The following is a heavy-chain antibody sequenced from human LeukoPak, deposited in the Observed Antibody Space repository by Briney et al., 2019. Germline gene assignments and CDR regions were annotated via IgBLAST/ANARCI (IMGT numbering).Heavy chain of an antibody. CDR2: IYYSGST. CDR1: GGSISSGGNY. Sequence: EPSETLSLTCTVSGGSISSGGNYWNWIRQHPGKGLEWIGNIYYSGSTYYNASLQSRVTISIETSKNQFSLKLSSVTAADTAVYYCARRSAVNTFDYWGQGILVTVSS. CDR3: ARRSAVNTFDY. J-gene: IGHJ4*02. V-gene: IGHV4-31*03. D-gene: IGHD4-17*01.